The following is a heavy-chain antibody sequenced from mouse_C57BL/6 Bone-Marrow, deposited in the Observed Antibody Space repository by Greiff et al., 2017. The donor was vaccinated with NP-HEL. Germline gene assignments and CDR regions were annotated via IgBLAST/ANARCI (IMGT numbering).Heavy chain of an antibody. D-gene: IGHD2-4*01. CDR1: GFTFSNYY. CDR2: INNDGSST. V-gene: IGHV5-16*01. CDR3: AREGGLRRRTYAMDY. J-gene: IGHJ4*01. Sequence: VQRVESEGGLVKPGSSLKLSCTTSGFTFSNYYIAWVRQVPETALDWVANINNDGSSTYYLDSLQSRLLISRDNEKNILYLQMSSLKSEDTATYYCAREGGLRRRTYAMDYWGKGTSVTVSS.